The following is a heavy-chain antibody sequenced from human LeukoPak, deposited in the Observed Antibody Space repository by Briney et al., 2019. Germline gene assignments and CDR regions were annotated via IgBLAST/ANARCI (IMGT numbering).Heavy chain of an antibody. CDR3: ARDWDDTPSSI. CDR1: GYTFTSYG. CDR2: ISAYNGDT. V-gene: IGHV1-18*01. D-gene: IGHD3-9*01. Sequence: ASVKVSCKASGYTFTSYGINWVRQAPGQGLEWMGWISAYNGDTNYAQKLQGRVTMTTDTSTSTAYMELRSLRSDDTAVYYCARDWDDTPSSIWGQGTMVTVSS. J-gene: IGHJ3*02.